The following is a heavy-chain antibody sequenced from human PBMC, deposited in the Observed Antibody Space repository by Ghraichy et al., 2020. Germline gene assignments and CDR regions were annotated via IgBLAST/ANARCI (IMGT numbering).Heavy chain of an antibody. CDR2: INHSGST. CDR1: GGSFSGYY. D-gene: IGHD3-10*01. J-gene: IGHJ4*02. V-gene: IGHV4-34*01. Sequence: SETLSLTCAVYGGSFSGYYWSWIRQPPGKGLEWIGEINHSGSTNYNPSLKSRVTISVDTSKNQFSLKLSSVTAADTAVYYCARGLWRGPRGFSSGYWGQGTLVTVSS. CDR3: ARGLWRGPRGFSSGY.